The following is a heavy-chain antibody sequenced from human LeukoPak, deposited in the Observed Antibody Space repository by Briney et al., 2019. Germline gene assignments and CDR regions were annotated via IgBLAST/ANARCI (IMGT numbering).Heavy chain of an antibody. J-gene: IGHJ3*02. D-gene: IGHD3-10*01. Sequence: GGSLRLSCAASGFTVSSNYMSWVRQAPGKGLEWVSVIYSGGSTYYADSVKGRFTISRDNARNSLFLQMNSLRVDDTAVYFCARDLSFGAPVAFDIWGQGTMVTVAS. CDR3: ARDLSFGAPVAFDI. CDR2: IYSGGST. V-gene: IGHV3-53*01. CDR1: GFTVSSNY.